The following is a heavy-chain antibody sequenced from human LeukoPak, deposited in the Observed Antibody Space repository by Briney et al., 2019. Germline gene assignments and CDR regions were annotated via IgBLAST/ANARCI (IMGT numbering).Heavy chain of an antibody. CDR1: GFTFSSYW. J-gene: IGHJ4*02. CDR3: ARENYYYDSSGYGPHFDY. V-gene: IGHV3-74*01. Sequence: GGSLRLSCAVSGFTFSSYWMHWVRQAPGKGLVWVSHINSDGSSTRYADSVKGRFTISRDNAKNTLYLQMNSLRVEDTAVYFCARENYYYDSSGYGPHFDYWGQGTLVTVSS. D-gene: IGHD3-22*01. CDR2: INSDGSST.